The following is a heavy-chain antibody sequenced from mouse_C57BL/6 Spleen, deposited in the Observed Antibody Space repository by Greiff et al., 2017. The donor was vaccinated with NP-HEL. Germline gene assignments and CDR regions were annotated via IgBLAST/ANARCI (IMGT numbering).Heavy chain of an antibody. CDR2: IRSKSNNYAT. V-gene: IGHV10-1*01. CDR3: VRQNKPRTGGYFDV. CDR1: GFSFNTYA. Sequence: EVQLVESGGGLVQPKGSLKLSCAASGFSFNTYAMNWVRQAPGKGLEWVARIRSKSNNYATYYADSVKDRFTISRDDSESMLYLQMNNLKTEDTAMYYCVRQNKPRTGGYFDVWGTGTTVTVAS. J-gene: IGHJ1*03.